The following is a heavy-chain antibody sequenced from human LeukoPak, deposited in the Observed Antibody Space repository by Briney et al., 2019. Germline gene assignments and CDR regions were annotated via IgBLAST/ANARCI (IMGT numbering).Heavy chain of an antibody. CDR2: ISYDGSNK. CDR3: AKGNRYSYGYGDYFDY. CDR1: GFTFSSYG. V-gene: IGHV3-30*18. J-gene: IGHJ4*02. D-gene: IGHD5-18*01. Sequence: PGGSLRLSCAASGFTFSSYGMHWVRQAPGKGLEWVAVISYDGSNKYYADSVRGRFTISRDNSKNTLYLQMNSLRAEDTAVYYCAKGNRYSYGYGDYFDYWGQGTLVTVSS.